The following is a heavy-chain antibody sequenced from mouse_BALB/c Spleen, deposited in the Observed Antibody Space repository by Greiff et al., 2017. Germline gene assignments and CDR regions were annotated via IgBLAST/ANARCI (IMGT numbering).Heavy chain of an antibody. CDR2: IWAGGST. CDR3: ARDRPMFFDY. CDR1: GFSLTSYG. J-gene: IGHJ2*01. Sequence: VMLVESGPGLVAPSQSLSITCTVSGFSLTSYGVHWVRQPPGKGLEWLGVIWAGGSTNYNSALMSRLSISKDNSKSQVFLKMNSLQTDDTAMYYCARDRPMFFDYWGQGTTLTVSS. V-gene: IGHV2-9*02.